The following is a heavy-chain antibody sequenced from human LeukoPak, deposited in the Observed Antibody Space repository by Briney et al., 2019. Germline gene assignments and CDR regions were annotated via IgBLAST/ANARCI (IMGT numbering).Heavy chain of an antibody. CDR3: ARGGWDYDSSGYYFDY. CDR1: GGSISSGGYS. V-gene: IGHV4-30-4*07. CDR2: IYYSGST. J-gene: IGHJ4*02. D-gene: IGHD3-22*01. Sequence: SETLSLTCAVSGGSISSGGYSWSWIRQPPGKGLEWIGYIYYSGSTYYNPSLKIRVTISVDTSKNQFSLKLSSVTAADTAVYYCARGGWDYDSSGYYFDYWGQGTLVTVSS.